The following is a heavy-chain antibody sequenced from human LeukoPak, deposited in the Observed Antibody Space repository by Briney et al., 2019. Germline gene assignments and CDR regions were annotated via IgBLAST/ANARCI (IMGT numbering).Heavy chain of an antibody. CDR1: GFTFSSYS. CDR3: ARGHTAVAGMSY. D-gene: IGHD6-19*01. Sequence: GGSLRLSCAASGFTFSSYSMNRVRQAPGKGLEWVSSISSSSSYIYYADSVKGRFTISRDNAKNSLYLQMNSLRAEDTAVYYCARGHTAVAGMSYWGQGTLVTVSS. CDR2: ISSSSSYI. V-gene: IGHV3-21*01. J-gene: IGHJ4*02.